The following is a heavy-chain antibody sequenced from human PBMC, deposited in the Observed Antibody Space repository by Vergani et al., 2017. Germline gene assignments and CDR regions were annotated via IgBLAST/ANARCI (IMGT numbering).Heavy chain of an antibody. CDR3: AKDQRDVYYYDSSGYYYGRFWAIDQKYGMDV. Sequence: QVQLQESGPGLVKPSETLSLTCTVSGGSISSYYWSWIRQPPGKGLEWIGYIYYSGSTNYNPSLKSRVTISVDTSKNQFSLKLSSVTAADTAVYYCAKDQRDVYYYDSSGYYYGRFWAIDQKYGMDVWGQGTTVTVSS. CDR1: GGSISSYY. CDR2: IYYSGST. D-gene: IGHD3-22*01. V-gene: IGHV4-59*12. J-gene: IGHJ6*02.